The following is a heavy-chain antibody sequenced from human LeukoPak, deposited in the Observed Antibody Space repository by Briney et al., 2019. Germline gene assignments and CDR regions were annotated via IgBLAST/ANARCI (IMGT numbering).Heavy chain of an antibody. V-gene: IGHV3-23*01. J-gene: IGHJ5*02. D-gene: IGHD3-9*01. Sequence: PGGSLRLSCAASGFTFSSYAVSWVRQAPGVGLEWVSTISGRGGSTFYADSVKGRFTISRDNSKNTLYLQMNSLRADDTAVHYCAKGYYDILTDYFHNWFNPWGQGTLVIVSS. CDR2: ISGRGGST. CDR3: AKGYYDILTDYFHNWFNP. CDR1: GFTFSSYA.